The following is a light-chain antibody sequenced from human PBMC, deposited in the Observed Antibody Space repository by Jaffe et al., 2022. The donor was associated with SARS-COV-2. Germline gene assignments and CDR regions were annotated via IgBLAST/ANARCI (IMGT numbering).Light chain of an antibody. Sequence: DVVMTQSPLSLPVALGQPASISCRSSQSLVFRDGNTFFSWFHQRPGQSPRRLIYKVSKRASGVPDRFSGSGSATDFTLKISRVEAEDVGVYYCMQYTHWPHSFGQGTKLEIK. V-gene: IGKV2-30*01. CDR3: MQYTHWPHS. J-gene: IGKJ2*03. CDR2: KVS. CDR1: QSLVFRDGNTF.